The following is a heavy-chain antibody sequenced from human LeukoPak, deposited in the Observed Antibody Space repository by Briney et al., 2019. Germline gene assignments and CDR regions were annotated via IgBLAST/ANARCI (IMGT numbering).Heavy chain of an antibody. J-gene: IGHJ6*03. V-gene: IGHV3-33*01. Sequence: PGRSLRLSCAASGFTFSSYGMHWVRQAPGKGLEWVAVIWYDGSNKYYADSVKGRFTISRDNSKNTLYLQMNGLRAEDTAVYYCARAPSPGYSSSWYYYYYYMDVWGKGTTVTVSS. CDR3: ARAPSPGYSSSWYYYYYYMDV. CDR2: IWYDGSNK. CDR1: GFTFSSYG. D-gene: IGHD6-13*01.